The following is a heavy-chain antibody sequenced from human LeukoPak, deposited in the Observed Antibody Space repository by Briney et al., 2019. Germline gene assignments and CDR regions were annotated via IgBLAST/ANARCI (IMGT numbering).Heavy chain of an antibody. Sequence: GGSLRLSCAASGFTFSSYGMHWVRQAPGKGLEWVAVIWYDGSNKYHADSVKGRFTISRDNSKNTLYLQMNSLRAEDTAVYYCARDLKLSGSYYRIHEINDYWGQGTLVTVSS. J-gene: IGHJ4*02. V-gene: IGHV3-33*01. D-gene: IGHD1-26*01. CDR1: GFTFSSYG. CDR2: IWYDGSNK. CDR3: ARDLKLSGSYYRIHEINDY.